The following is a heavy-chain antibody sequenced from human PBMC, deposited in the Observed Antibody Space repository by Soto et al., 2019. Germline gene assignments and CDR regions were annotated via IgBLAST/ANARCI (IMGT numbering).Heavy chain of an antibody. CDR3: TRDHGSGWFYYYYYGMDV. CDR2: IRSKAYGGTT. D-gene: IGHD6-19*01. J-gene: IGHJ6*02. V-gene: IGHV3-49*03. CDR1: GFTFGDYA. Sequence: PGGSLRLSCTASGFTFGDYAMSWFRQAPGKGLEWVGFIRSKAYGGTTEYAASVKGRFTISRDDSKSIAYLQMNSLKTEDTAVYYCTRDHGSGWFYYYYYGMDVWGQGTTVTVSS.